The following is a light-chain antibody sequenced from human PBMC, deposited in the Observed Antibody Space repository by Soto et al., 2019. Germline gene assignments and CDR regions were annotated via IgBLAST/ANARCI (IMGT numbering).Light chain of an antibody. J-gene: IGKJ5*01. CDR3: QQSYSTPPT. Sequence: DIQMTQSPSSLSASVGDRVTLTCRASQSISSYLNWYQQKPGKAPKLLIYAASSLQSGVPSRFSGSVSGTDFTLTISSLQPEDFATYYCQQSYSTPPTFGQGTRLEIK. V-gene: IGKV1-39*01. CDR2: AAS. CDR1: QSISSY.